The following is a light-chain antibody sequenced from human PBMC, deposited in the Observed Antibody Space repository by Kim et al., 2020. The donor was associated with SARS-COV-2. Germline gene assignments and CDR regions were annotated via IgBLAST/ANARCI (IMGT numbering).Light chain of an antibody. V-gene: IGKV1-13*02. Sequence: IQLTQFPLSLSAFVGDRVTITCRAGQGIDNALAWYQQKPGKPPRLLIFDASSLQSGVPSRFSGSGSGTDFTLTISSLQPEDFASYYCQQFRSFPRTFGQGTKLEI. CDR2: DAS. J-gene: IGKJ2*01. CDR3: QQFRSFPRT. CDR1: QGIDNA.